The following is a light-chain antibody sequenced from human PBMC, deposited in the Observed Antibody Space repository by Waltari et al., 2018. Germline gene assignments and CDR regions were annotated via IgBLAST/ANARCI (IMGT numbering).Light chain of an antibody. Sequence: DIQMTQSPSSLSASVGDRVTITCRASQSISGYLNWYQQKPGEAPKIRIYATSSLQSGVPSRFSGSGSGTDFTLTISSLQPEDFATYYCQQSYRTPPLTFGGGTKVEIK. CDR1: QSISGY. CDR2: ATS. CDR3: QQSYRTPPLT. V-gene: IGKV1-39*01. J-gene: IGKJ4*01.